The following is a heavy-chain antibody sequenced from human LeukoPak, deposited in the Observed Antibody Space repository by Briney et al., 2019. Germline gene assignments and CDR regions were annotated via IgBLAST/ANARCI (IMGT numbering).Heavy chain of an antibody. CDR2: INPSGDGT. Sequence: ASVKVSCKASGYTITSYYMHWVRQAPGQGLEWMGVINPSGDGTNYPQRFQGRVTLTRDTSTSTVYMELSSLRSEDTAIYYCAKETPNTGWFDPWGQGTLVTVSS. CDR1: GYTITSYY. V-gene: IGHV1-46*01. CDR3: AKETPNTGWFDP. D-gene: IGHD1-14*01. J-gene: IGHJ5*02.